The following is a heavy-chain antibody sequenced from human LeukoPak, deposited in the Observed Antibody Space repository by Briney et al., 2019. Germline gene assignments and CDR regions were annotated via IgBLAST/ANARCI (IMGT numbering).Heavy chain of an antibody. CDR3: AKDLSKQWLATYYFDY. CDR1: GFTFSSYG. J-gene: IGHJ4*02. V-gene: IGHV3-33*06. CDR2: IWYDGSNK. D-gene: IGHD6-19*01. Sequence: PGGSLRLSCAASGFTFSSYGMHWVRQAPGKGLEWVAVIWYDGSNKYCADSVKGRFTISRDNSKNTLYLQMNSLRAEDTAVYYCAKDLSKQWLATYYFDYWGQGTLVTVSS.